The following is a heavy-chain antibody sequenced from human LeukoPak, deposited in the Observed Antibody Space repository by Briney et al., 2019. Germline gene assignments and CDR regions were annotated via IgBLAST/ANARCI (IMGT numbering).Heavy chain of an antibody. V-gene: IGHV3-30*04. CDR3: ARDHHYYDSSGPWEGYYYYGMDV. J-gene: IGHJ6*02. CDR1: GFTFSSYA. Sequence: GGSLRLSCAASGFTFSSYAMHWVRQAPGKGLEWVAVIPYDGSNKYYADSVKGRFTISRDNSKNTLYLQMNSLRAEDTAVYYCARDHHYYDSSGPWEGYYYYGMDVWGQGTTVTVSS. CDR2: IPYDGSNK. D-gene: IGHD3-22*01.